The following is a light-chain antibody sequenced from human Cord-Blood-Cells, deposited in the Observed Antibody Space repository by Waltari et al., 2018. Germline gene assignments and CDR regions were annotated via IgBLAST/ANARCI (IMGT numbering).Light chain of an antibody. J-gene: IGKJ4*01. CDR2: WAS. Sequence: DIVITQSPDSLRLSLSERATINCNSSQSVLYSSNNNYYLAWYQQKPVNPPKLLIYWASTREAGVPDRFSGSGSGADFTLTSSGLQAEVVAVYCSQQYYSTPLTFGGGTKVEIK. CDR3: QQYYSTPLT. CDR1: QSVLYSSNNNYY. V-gene: IGKV4-1*01.